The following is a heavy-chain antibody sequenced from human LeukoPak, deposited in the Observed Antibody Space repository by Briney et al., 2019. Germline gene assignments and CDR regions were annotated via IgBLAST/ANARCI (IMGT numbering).Heavy chain of an antibody. V-gene: IGHV3-30*18. CDR1: GFTFSSYG. CDR3: AKSPGVWLGTQDV. Sequence: GRSVRLSCAASGFTFSSYGRQWVRQAPGKGLEGVAVISYDGSNKYYADSVKRQLTISRDNSKNTLYLQMNSLRAEHTAVYNCAKSPGVWLGTQDVWGQGSTVTV. D-gene: IGHD3-10*01. CDR2: ISYDGSNK. J-gene: IGHJ6*02.